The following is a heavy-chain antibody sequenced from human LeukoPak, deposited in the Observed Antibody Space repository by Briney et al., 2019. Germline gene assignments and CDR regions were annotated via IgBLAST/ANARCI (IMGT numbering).Heavy chain of an antibody. CDR2: IYYSGST. Sequence: KPSETLSLTCTVSGGSISSSSYYWGWIRQPPGKGLEWIGSIYYSGSTCYNPSLKSRVTISVDTSKNQFSLKLSSVTAADTAVYYCARTYSSSDYWGQGTLVTVSS. CDR3: ARTYSSSDY. CDR1: GGSISSSSYY. D-gene: IGHD6-19*01. J-gene: IGHJ4*02. V-gene: IGHV4-39*07.